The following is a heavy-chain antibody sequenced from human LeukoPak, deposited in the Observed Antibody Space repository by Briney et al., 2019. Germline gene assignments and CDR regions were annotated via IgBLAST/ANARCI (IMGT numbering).Heavy chain of an antibody. CDR1: GYTFTTYG. CDR2: ITGYNGNT. CDR3: ARTSHESVLYWSDP. J-gene: IGHJ5*02. D-gene: IGHD3-16*01. V-gene: IGHV1-18*01. Sequence: ASVKVSCKASGYTFTTYGIDWVRQAPGQGVYWMGWITGYNGNTNYAQKFQGRVTMTTDTSTSTAYMELRSLRSDDTAVYYCARTSHESVLYWSDPWGQGTLVNVSA.